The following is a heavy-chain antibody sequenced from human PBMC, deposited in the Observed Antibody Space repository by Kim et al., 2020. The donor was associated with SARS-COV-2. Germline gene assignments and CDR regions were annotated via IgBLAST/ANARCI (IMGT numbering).Heavy chain of an antibody. CDR1: GGSISSYY. J-gene: IGHJ1*01. D-gene: IGHD3-22*01. V-gene: IGHV4-59*13. CDR2: IYYSATT. Sequence: SETLSLTCTVPGGSISSYYWSWIRQSPGKGLEWIGYIYYSATTNYNPSLKSRVSISMDTSKNQFSLKLSSVTSADTAVYYCARGASDDSVYFQHWGQGTLVTVSS. CDR3: ARGASDDSVYFQH.